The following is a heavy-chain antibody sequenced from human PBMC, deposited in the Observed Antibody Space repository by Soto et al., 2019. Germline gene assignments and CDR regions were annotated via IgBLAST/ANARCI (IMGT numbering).Heavy chain of an antibody. Sequence: QLQLQESGPGLVKPSETLSLTCTVSGGSISSSSYYWGWIRQPPGKGLEWIGSIYYSGSTYYNPSLKSRVTISVDTSKNQFFLKLSSVTAADTAVYYCARLGSHGVCAHNCLYYYSGMDVWGQGTTVTVSS. V-gene: IGHV4-39*01. D-gene: IGHD2-8*01. CDR1: GGSISSSSYY. J-gene: IGHJ6*02. CDR3: ARLGSHGVCAHNCLYYYSGMDV. CDR2: IYYSGST.